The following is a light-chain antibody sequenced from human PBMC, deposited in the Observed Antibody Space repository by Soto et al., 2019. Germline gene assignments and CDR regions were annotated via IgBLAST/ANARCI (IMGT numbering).Light chain of an antibody. CDR2: HAS. CDR1: QSISNW. J-gene: IGKJ1*01. Sequence: DIQMTQSPSTLPASVGDRVTITCRASQSISNWLAWYQQKPGTAPKLLIYHASTLESGVTSRFSGSGSGTEFTISIRRLEPDDFANYHRQQYMSYSFGQGAKVDIK. CDR3: QQYMSYS. V-gene: IGKV1-5*01.